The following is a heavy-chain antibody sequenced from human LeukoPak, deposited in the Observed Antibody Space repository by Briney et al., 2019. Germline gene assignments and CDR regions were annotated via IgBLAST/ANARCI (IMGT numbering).Heavy chain of an antibody. CDR3: AKGAATKPFDC. CDR1: GFTFSANP. J-gene: IGHJ4*02. Sequence: GGSLRLSCAASGFTFSANPMSWVRQAPGKGLEWGSSISGNGDYTYYADSVKGRLTISRDNSKNTLYVQVNSLRAEDTAVYYCAKGAATKPFDCWGQGTLVTVSS. CDR2: ISGNGDYT. V-gene: IGHV3-23*01. D-gene: IGHD1-7*01.